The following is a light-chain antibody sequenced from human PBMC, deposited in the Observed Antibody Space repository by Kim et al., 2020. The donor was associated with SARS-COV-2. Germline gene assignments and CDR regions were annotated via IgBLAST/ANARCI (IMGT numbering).Light chain of an antibody. CDR1: QGLSGN. J-gene: IGKJ2*01. Sequence: PGERGTLSCRASQGLSGNLGWYQQNPGQAPRLLIHAGATRGPCIPAGFSGSGAGTEFTSTISSLEAEDFAVYYCQQYNNWPPYTFGQGNKLE. V-gene: IGKV3D-15*01. CDR2: AGA. CDR3: QQYNNWPPYT.